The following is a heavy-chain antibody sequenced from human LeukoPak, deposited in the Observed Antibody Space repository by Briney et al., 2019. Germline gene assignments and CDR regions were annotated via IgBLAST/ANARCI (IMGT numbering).Heavy chain of an antibody. D-gene: IGHD1-26*01. CDR3: ARDEAYSGTYAVT. CDR1: GFTFSSYS. J-gene: IGHJ5*02. CDR2: ISSSSGTT. V-gene: IGHV3-48*02. Sequence: GGSLRLSCAASGFTFSSYSMNWVRQAPGKGLEWVSYISSSSGTTHYADSVKGRFTISRDNAKNLLFLQMDSLRDEDTAVYYCARDEAYSGTYAVTWGQGTLVTVSS.